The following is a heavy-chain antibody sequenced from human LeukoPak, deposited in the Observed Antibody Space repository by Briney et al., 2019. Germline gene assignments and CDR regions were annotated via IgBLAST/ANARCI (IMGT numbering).Heavy chain of an antibody. CDR1: GFTFTTHW. D-gene: IGHD1-26*01. Sequence: GGSLRLSCRASGFTFTTHWIHWVRQAPGKGLVWVSRIKPDGSDTNYADSVKGRFTISRDNSKNTLYLQMNSLRAEDTAVYYCAKDWNKWEQRSFDIWGQGTMVTVSS. CDR3: AKDWNKWEQRSFDI. J-gene: IGHJ3*02. CDR2: IKPDGSDT. V-gene: IGHV3-74*01.